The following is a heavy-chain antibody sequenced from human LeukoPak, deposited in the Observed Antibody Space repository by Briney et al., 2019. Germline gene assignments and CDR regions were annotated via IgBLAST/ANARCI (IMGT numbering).Heavy chain of an antibody. V-gene: IGHV3-7*01. CDR1: GFRFTNYW. CDR2: IKQDGSER. CDR3: ARIGYSSSSFDY. D-gene: IGHD6-13*01. Sequence: GGSLRLSCAASGFRFTNYWMSRVRQAPGKGLEWVANIKQDGSERDYVDSMKGRFTISRDNAKNSVYLQVNSLRAEDTAVYYCARIGYSSSSFDYWGQGTLDTVSS. J-gene: IGHJ4*02.